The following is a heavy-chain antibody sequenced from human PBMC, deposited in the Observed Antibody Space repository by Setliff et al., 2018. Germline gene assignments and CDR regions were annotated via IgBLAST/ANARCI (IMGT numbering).Heavy chain of an antibody. CDR3: ARDRTAYSYGLDV. CDR1: GGSVSPYL. V-gene: IGHV4-59*02. J-gene: IGHJ6*02. Sequence: SETLSLTCTVSGGSVSPYLWSWIRQPPGKGLQWIGYIYHNGNTNFNPSLKSRVNMSIDTSKNQFALNLKSVTAADTAVYYCARDRTAYSYGLDVWGQGTTVTVS. CDR2: IYHNGNT. D-gene: IGHD5-18*01.